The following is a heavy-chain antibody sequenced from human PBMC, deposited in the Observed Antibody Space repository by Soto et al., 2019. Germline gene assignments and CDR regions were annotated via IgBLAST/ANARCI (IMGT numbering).Heavy chain of an antibody. CDR1: GFTFSSYA. V-gene: IGHV3-23*01. CDR2: ISGSGGST. CDR3: AYSSTPFDY. J-gene: IGHJ4*02. Sequence: EVQLLESGGGLVQPGGSLRLSCAASGFTFSSYAMSWVRQAPGKGLEWVSAISGSGGSTYYAGSVKGRFTISRDNSTYTLYLQMTRLRAEDTAVYYCAYSSTPFDYWGQGTLVTVAS. D-gene: IGHD6-13*01.